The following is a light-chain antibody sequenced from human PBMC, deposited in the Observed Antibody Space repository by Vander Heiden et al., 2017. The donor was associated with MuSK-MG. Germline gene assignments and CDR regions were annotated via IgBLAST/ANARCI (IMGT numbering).Light chain of an antibody. CDR1: NSHVGGYNY. CDR3: SSYTMSTPKV. Sequence: SPCQSITISCTRTNSHVGGYNYVSWYQQHPVKAPRPMIYDVSNRPSGVSIRFPGSKSGNTASLTISGRQDEDEADYYCSSYTMSTPKVFGGGTELTVL. CDR2: DVS. J-gene: IGLJ2*01. V-gene: IGLV2-14*04.